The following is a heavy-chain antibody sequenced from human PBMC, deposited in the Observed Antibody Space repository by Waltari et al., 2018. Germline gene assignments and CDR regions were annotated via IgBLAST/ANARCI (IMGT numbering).Heavy chain of an antibody. CDR2: INPNSGGT. J-gene: IGHJ6*02. V-gene: IGHV1-2*06. Sequence: QVQLVQSGAEVKKPGASVKVSCKASGYTFTGYYMHWVRQAPGQGLEWMGRINPNSGGTNYAQKFQGRDTMTRDTSISTAYMELSRLRSDDTAVYYCARDVGTGTRYYYGMDVWGQGTTVTVSS. D-gene: IGHD1-1*01. CDR3: ARDVGTGTRYYYGMDV. CDR1: GYTFTGYY.